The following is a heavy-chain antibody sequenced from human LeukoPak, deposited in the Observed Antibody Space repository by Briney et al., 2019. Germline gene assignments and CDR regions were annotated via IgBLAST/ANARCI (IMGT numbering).Heavy chain of an antibody. V-gene: IGHV4-34*11. CDR2: IYYTGST. J-gene: IGHJ4*02. D-gene: IGHD6-13*01. CDR3: ARNLIPEQLALNF. CDR1: GGSFSGYY. Sequence: SETLSLTCAVYGGSFSGYYWSWIRQPPGKGLEWIGYIYYTGSTNYNPSLKSRVTVSVDTSKNQFSLNLRSVTPEDTAVYYCARNLIPEQLALNFWGQGTLVTVSS.